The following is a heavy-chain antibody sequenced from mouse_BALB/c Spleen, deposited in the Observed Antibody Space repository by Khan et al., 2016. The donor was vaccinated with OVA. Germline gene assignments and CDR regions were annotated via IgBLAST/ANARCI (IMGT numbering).Heavy chain of an antibody. D-gene: IGHD2-14*01. V-gene: IGHV1-77*01. CDR3: ARGGYSVFAY. J-gene: IGHJ3*01. CDR2: IFPGSDTP. Sequence: VQLQQSGPELVKPGASLKVSCKASGYTFTDYIIGWVKQSARQGLEWIGDIFPGSDTPYYNEKFKDKATLTADKSSNTAYMQLSSLTSEDSAFYFCARGGYSVFAYWGQGTLVTVAA. CDR1: GYTFTDYI.